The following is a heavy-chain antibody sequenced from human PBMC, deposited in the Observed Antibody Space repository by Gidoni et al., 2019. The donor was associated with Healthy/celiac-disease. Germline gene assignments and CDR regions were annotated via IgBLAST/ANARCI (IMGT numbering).Heavy chain of an antibody. D-gene: IGHD2-2*02. V-gene: IGHV3-23*01. J-gene: IGHJ1*01. CDR3: AKGEYQLLYPRSSLGY. CDR2: ISGSRGCT. Sequence: EVQLLESGGGLVEPGGALKPPCGAAGCTFRGNAMGWVRPAPGKGLEWVSAISGSRGCTYYADSVKGRFTISRDNSKTTLYLQMNSLRAEDTAVYSCAKGEYQLLYPRSSLGYWGQGTLVTVSS. CDR1: GCTFRGNA.